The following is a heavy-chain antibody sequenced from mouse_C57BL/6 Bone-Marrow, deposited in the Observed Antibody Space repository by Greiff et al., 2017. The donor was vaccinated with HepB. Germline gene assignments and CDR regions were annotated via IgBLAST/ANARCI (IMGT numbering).Heavy chain of an antibody. CDR3: ARDYYGSSHWYFDV. D-gene: IGHD1-1*01. V-gene: IGHV5-4*01. CDR2: ISDGGSYT. CDR1: GFTFSSYA. Sequence: VQLVESGGGLVKPGGSLKLSCAASGFTFSSYAMSWVRQTPEKRLEWVATISDGGSYTYYPDNVKGRFTISRDNAKNNLYLQMSHLKSEDTAMYYCARDYYGSSHWYFDVWGTGTTVTVSS. J-gene: IGHJ1*03.